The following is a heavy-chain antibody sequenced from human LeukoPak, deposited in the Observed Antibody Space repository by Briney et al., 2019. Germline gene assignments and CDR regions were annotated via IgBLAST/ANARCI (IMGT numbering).Heavy chain of an antibody. CDR1: GFTFSSYG. J-gene: IGHJ4*02. CDR3: ARDAVYSSSWQHY. Sequence: GGSVRLSCAASGFTFSSYGMHWVRQAPGKGLEWVAVIWYDGSNKYYADSVKGRFTISRDNSKNTLYLQMNSLRAEDTAVYYCARDAVYSSSWQHYWGQGTLVTVSS. CDR2: IWYDGSNK. D-gene: IGHD6-13*01. V-gene: IGHV3-33*08.